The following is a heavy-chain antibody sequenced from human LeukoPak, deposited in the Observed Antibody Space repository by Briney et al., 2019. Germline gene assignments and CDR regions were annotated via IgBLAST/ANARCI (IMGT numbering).Heavy chain of an antibody. Sequence: SSETLSLTCTVSGGSISNSSFYWGWIRQPPGKGLEWIGNIYYRGSTYYNSSLKSRVSISVDTSKNYFSLKVSSVTAADTAVYYCARQRGYHYDSTANRFSDLWGQGTRVTVSS. CDR1: GGSISNSSFY. V-gene: IGHV4-39*01. CDR3: ARQRGYHYDSTANRFSDL. J-gene: IGHJ5*02. D-gene: IGHD3-22*01. CDR2: IYYRGST.